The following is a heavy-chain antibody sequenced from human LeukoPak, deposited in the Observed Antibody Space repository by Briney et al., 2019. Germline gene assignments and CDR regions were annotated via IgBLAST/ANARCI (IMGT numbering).Heavy chain of an antibody. CDR1: GGSFSGYY. CDR3: ARLYGSGSYYRH. D-gene: IGHD3-10*01. CDR2: INQSGST. Sequence: SETLSLTCVVYGGSFSGYYWSWIRQPPGKGLEWTGEINQSGSTNYNPSLKSRVTISVDTSKNQFSLRVSSVTAADTAVYYCARLYGSGSYYRHWGQGTLVTVSS. V-gene: IGHV4-34*01. J-gene: IGHJ4*02.